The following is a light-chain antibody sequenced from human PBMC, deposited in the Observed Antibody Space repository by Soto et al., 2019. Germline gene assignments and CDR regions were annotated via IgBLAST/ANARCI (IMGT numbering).Light chain of an antibody. Sequence: QSVLTQPPSASAAPGQSVTISCTGTSGDNGGYNYVSWYQQHPGKAPKLMIFEVSERPSGVPDRFSASKSGNTASLTVSGLQAEDEADYYCSSYAGSNNYVFGTGTKVTVL. V-gene: IGLV2-8*01. CDR1: SGDNGGYNY. J-gene: IGLJ1*01. CDR2: EVS. CDR3: SSYAGSNNYV.